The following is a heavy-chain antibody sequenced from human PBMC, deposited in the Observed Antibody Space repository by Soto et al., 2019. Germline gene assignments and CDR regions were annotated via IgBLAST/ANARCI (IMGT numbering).Heavy chain of an antibody. CDR2: ITYDGSNK. CDR1: GFTFSNSG. V-gene: IGHV3-30*18. D-gene: IGHD6-19*01. Sequence: VQLVESGGGLIQPGGSLRLSCAASGFTFSNSGMHWVRQAPGKGLEWVAVITYDGSNKYYADSVKGRFAISRDNSKNTLYLQMNSLRAEDTAVYYCAKGTSGWYSDFDYWGQGTLVTVSS. J-gene: IGHJ4*02. CDR3: AKGTSGWYSDFDY.